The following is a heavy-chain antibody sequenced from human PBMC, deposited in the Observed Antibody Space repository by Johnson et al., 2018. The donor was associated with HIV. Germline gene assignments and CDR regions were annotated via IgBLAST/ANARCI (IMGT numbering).Heavy chain of an antibody. D-gene: IGHD1-26*01. Sequence: QMLLVESGGGVVQPGGSLRLSCAASGFSFSSYGMHWVRQAPGKGLEWVAFIRYDGSNKYYADSVKGRFTISRDNSKNTLYLQMNSLRAEDTAVYYCAKALGWELSIWGQGTMVTVSS. CDR2: IRYDGSNK. J-gene: IGHJ3*02. V-gene: IGHV3-30*02. CDR1: GFSFSSYG. CDR3: AKALGWELSI.